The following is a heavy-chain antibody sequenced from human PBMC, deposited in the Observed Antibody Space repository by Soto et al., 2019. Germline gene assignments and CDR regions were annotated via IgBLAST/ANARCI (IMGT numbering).Heavy chain of an antibody. Sequence: LGESLKISCKGSGYSFASYWIGWVRQMPGKGLEWMGIIYPGDSDTRYSPSFQGQVTISADKSISTAYLQWSSLKASDTAMYYCARSHYDYIWGSYRYYFDYWGQGTLVTVSS. CDR1: GYSFASYW. D-gene: IGHD3-16*02. CDR3: ARSHYDYIWGSYRYYFDY. CDR2: IYPGDSDT. J-gene: IGHJ4*02. V-gene: IGHV5-51*01.